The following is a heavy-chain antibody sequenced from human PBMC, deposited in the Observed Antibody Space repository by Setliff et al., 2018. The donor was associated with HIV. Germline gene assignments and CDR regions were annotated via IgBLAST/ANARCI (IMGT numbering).Heavy chain of an antibody. Sequence: ASVKVSCKASGYTFTSYGISWVRQAPGQGLEWMGWISAHYGSTKYAQTLQGRVTMTTDTSTNTAYMELRSLRSDDTAVYYCASSSYTNYYYGSGSPPLDYWGQGTLVTVSS. CDR3: ASSSYTNYYYGSGSPPLDY. D-gene: IGHD3-10*01. V-gene: IGHV1-18*01. J-gene: IGHJ4*02. CDR1: GYTFTSYG. CDR2: ISAHYGST.